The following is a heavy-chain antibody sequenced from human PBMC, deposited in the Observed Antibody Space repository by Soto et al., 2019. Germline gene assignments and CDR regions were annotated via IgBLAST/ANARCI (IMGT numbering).Heavy chain of an antibody. J-gene: IGHJ3*02. CDR3: ARRYSGYDDAFDI. V-gene: IGHV4-59*01. CDR2: IYYSGGT. D-gene: IGHD5-12*01. CDR1: GGSINNYY. Sequence: QVQLQESGPGLVKPSETLSLTCTVSGGSINNYYWSWIRQPPGKGLAWIGYIYYSGGTNYNPSLKSRVTTSVDTSNSQFSLKLSSVTAADTAVYYCARRYSGYDDAFDIWGQGTMVTVSS.